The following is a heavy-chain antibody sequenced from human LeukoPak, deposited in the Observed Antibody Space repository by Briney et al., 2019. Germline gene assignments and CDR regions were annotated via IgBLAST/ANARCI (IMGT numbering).Heavy chain of an antibody. J-gene: IGHJ4*02. CDR1: GFTFDDYA. Sequence: GGSLRLSCAASGFTFDDYAMHWVRQAPGKGLEWVSLISGDGGSTYYADSVKGRFTISRDNSKNSLYLQMNSLRTEDTALHYCVTAVTDYWGQGTLVTVSS. V-gene: IGHV3-43*02. CDR3: VTAVTDY. CDR2: ISGDGGST.